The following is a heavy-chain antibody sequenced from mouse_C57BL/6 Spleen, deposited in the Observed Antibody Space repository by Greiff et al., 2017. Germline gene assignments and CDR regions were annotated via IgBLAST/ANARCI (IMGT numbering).Heavy chain of an antibody. CDR3: ARPYYSNFTWFAY. V-gene: IGHV1-50*01. J-gene: IGHJ3*01. Sequence: VQLQQPGAELVKPGASVKLSCKASGYTFTSYWMQWVKQRPGQGLEWIGEIDPSDSYTNYNQKFTDKATLTVDPSSSTAYMQLSSLTSEDSAVYYCARPYYSNFTWFAYWGQGTLVTVSA. CDR1: GYTFTSYW. D-gene: IGHD2-5*01. CDR2: IDPSDSYT.